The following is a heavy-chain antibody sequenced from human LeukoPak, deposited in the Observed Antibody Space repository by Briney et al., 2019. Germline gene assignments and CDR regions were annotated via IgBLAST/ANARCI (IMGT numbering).Heavy chain of an antibody. CDR3: ARVTTSWGYYMDV. V-gene: IGHV4-39*07. J-gene: IGHJ6*03. CDR2: IYYSVST. D-gene: IGHD2/OR15-2a*01. CDR1: GGSISSSSYY. Sequence: SETLSLTCTVSGGSISSSSYYWGWIRQPPGKGLEWIGSIYYSVSTYYNPSPKSRVTISVDTSKNQFSLKLSSVTAADTAVYYCARVTTSWGYYMDVWGKGTTVTVSS.